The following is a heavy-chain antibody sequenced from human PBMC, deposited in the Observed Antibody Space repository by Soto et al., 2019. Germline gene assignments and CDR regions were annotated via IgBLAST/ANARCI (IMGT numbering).Heavy chain of an antibody. Sequence: QVQLQQWGAGLLKPSETLSLTCAVYGGSFSGYYWSWIRQPPGKGLERIGEINHSGSTNYNPSLKSRVTISVDTSKNQFSLKLSSVTAADTAVYYCARGLQQQLVQGNWFDPWGQGTLVTVSS. CDR3: ARGLQQQLVQGNWFDP. D-gene: IGHD6-13*01. CDR1: GGSFSGYY. V-gene: IGHV4-34*01. CDR2: INHSGST. J-gene: IGHJ5*02.